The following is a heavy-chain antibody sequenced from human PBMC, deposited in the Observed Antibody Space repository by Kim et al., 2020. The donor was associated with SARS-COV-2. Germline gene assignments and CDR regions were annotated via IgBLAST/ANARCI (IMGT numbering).Heavy chain of an antibody. CDR2: GTT. J-gene: IGHJ3*01. Sequence: GTTHYDPSLKSRLTISVDTSKNQFSLKLSSVTAADTAGFYCARVRGDAIDFWGQGTMVTVSS. CDR3: ARVRGDAIDF. V-gene: IGHV4-34*01.